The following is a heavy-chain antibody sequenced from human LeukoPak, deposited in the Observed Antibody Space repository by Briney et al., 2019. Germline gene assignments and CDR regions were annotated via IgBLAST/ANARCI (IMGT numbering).Heavy chain of an antibody. J-gene: IGHJ6*03. CDR2: IYHSGNT. V-gene: IGHV4-38-2*01. Sequence: SEXXSLTCAVSGYSISSGYYWGWIRQPPGKGLEWIGSIYHSGNTYYDPSLKSRVTISVDTSKNQFSLKLSSVTAADTAMYYCASTPTVYYYYMDVWGKGTTVTVSS. CDR3: ASTPTVYYYYMDV. D-gene: IGHD1-14*01. CDR1: GYSISSGYY.